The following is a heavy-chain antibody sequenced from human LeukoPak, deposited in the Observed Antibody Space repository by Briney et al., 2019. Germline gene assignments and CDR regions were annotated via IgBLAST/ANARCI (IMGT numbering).Heavy chain of an antibody. Sequence: QTGGSLSLSCAASGFTFSSFTMHWVRQAPGKGLEWLSFISSSSKTIYYADSVEGRFTISRDNAKNSLFLQMNSLRAEDSAVYYCARDFGYNIIDYWGQGTLVTVSS. J-gene: IGHJ4*02. V-gene: IGHV3-48*01. D-gene: IGHD3-10*01. CDR1: GFTFSSFT. CDR3: ARDFGYNIIDY. CDR2: ISSSSKTI.